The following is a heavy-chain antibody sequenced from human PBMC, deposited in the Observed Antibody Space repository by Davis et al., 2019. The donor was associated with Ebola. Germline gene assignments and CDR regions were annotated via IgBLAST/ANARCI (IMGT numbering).Heavy chain of an antibody. D-gene: IGHD5-12*01. CDR2: ISSSSSTI. V-gene: IGHV3-48*04. CDR1: GFTFSSYS. J-gene: IGHJ4*02. CDR3: ARDPGGIVAIEFDY. Sequence: GESLKISCAASGFTFSSYSMSWVRQAPGKGLEWVSYISSSSSTIYYADSVKGRFTISRDNAKNSLYLQMNSLRAEDTAVYYCARDPGGIVAIEFDYWGQGTLVTVSS.